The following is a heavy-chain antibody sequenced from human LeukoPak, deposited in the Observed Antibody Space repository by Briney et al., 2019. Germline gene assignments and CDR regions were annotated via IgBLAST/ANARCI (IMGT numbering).Heavy chain of an antibody. V-gene: IGHV4-34*01. D-gene: IGHD1-26*01. J-gene: IGHJ4*02. Sequence: SETLSLTCAVYGGSSSGYYWSWIRQPPGKGLEWIGEINHSGSTNYNPSLKSRVTISVDTSKNQFSLKLSSVTAADTAVYYCAREVYERSNLGATIPIFDYWGQGTLVTVSS. CDR1: GGSSSGYY. CDR2: INHSGST. CDR3: AREVYERSNLGATIPIFDY.